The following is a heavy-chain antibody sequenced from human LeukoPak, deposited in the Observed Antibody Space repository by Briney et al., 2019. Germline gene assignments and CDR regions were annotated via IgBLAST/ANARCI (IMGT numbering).Heavy chain of an antibody. V-gene: IGHV3-23*01. CDR1: GFTFSSYA. CDR3: AKVLYPRYYYYYGMDV. CDR2: ISGSGGST. J-gene: IGHJ6*02. Sequence: PGGSLRLSCAASGFTFSSYAMSWVRQAPGKGLEWVSAISGSGGSTYYADSVKGRFTVSRDNSKNTLYLQMNSLRAEDTAVYYCAKVLYPRYYYYYGMDVWGQGTTVTVSS. D-gene: IGHD2-2*01.